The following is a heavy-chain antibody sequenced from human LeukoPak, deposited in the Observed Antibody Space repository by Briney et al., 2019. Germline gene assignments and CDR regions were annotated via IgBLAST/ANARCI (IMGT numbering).Heavy chain of an antibody. Sequence: SETLSLTCTVSGGSISSHYWSWIRQPPGKGLEWIGYIYYSGTTNYNPSLKSRVTMSVDTSKNQFSLKLSSVTAADTAVYYCAREDPQTTVPEGMDVWGQGTTVTVPS. CDR3: AREDPQTTVPEGMDV. D-gene: IGHD4-17*01. CDR2: IYYSGTT. CDR1: GGSISSHY. V-gene: IGHV4-59*11. J-gene: IGHJ6*02.